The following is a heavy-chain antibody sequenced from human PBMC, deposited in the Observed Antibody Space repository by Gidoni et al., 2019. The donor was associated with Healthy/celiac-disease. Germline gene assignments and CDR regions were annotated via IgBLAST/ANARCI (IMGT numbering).Heavy chain of an antibody. CDR3: AREFDYGSGSYYNEDPAPGD. CDR1: GFTFRSYG. V-gene: IGHV3-33*01. Sequence: QVQLVESGGGVVQPGRSLRLSCAASGFTFRSYGMHGVRQAPGKGLEWVAVIWYDGSNKYYADSVKGRFTISRDNSKNTLYLQMNSLRAEDTAVYYCAREFDYGSGSYYNEDPAPGDWGQGTLVTVSS. CDR2: IWYDGSNK. D-gene: IGHD3-10*01. J-gene: IGHJ4*02.